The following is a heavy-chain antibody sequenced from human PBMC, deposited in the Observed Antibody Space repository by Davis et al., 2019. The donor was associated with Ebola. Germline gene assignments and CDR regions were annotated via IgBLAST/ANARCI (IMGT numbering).Heavy chain of an antibody. CDR2: IYHSGST. V-gene: IGHV4-4*02. J-gene: IGHJ4*02. Sequence: SETLSLTCAVSGGSISSSNWWSWVRQPPGKGLEWIGEIYHSGSTNYNPSLKSRVTISVDKSKNQFSLKLSSVTAADTAVYYCARHMYYYDSSGYGRGNFDYWGQGTLVTVSS. CDR3: ARHMYYYDSSGYGRGNFDY. D-gene: IGHD3-22*01. CDR1: GGSISSSNW.